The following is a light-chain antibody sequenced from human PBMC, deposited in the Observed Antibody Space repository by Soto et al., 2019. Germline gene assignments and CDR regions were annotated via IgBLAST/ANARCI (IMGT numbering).Light chain of an antibody. Sequence: EIVLTQSPATLSLSPGERATLSCRASQSVSSYLAWYQQKPGQAPRLLIYDASNRATGIPARFSGSGSGTDFTLTISSLEPEAFAVYYCQQRSNWPRFTFGHGTKVDIK. CDR2: DAS. CDR3: QQRSNWPRFT. CDR1: QSVSSY. V-gene: IGKV3-11*01. J-gene: IGKJ3*01.